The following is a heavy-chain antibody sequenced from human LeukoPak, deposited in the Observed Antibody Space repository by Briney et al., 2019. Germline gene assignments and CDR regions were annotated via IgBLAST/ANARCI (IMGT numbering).Heavy chain of an antibody. J-gene: IGHJ6*03. CDR2: IIPIFGTA. Sequence: GSSVKVSCKASGGTFSSYAISWVRQAPGQGLEWMGGIIPIFGTANYAQKFQGRVTITADESTSTAYMELSSLRSEDTAVYYCANGEIFYGDFTDYYYYYYMDVWGKGTTVTTSS. CDR1: GGTFSSYA. D-gene: IGHD4-17*01. V-gene: IGHV1-69*01. CDR3: ANGEIFYGDFTDYYYYYYMDV.